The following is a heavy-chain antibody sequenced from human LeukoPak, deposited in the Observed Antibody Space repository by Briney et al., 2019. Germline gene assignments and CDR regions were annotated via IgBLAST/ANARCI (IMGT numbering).Heavy chain of an antibody. Sequence: SETLSLTCTVSGGSISSYYWSWIRQPPGKGLEWVGYIYSSGSTTYNPSPKNRGTISVDTSKTQFSLKLSSVTAADTAVYYCACAHSSGYPPGAFDNWGQGTMVTVSS. CDR1: GGSISSYY. CDR2: IYSSGST. CDR3: ACAHSSGYPPGAFDN. J-gene: IGHJ3*02. V-gene: IGHV4-59*01. D-gene: IGHD3-22*01.